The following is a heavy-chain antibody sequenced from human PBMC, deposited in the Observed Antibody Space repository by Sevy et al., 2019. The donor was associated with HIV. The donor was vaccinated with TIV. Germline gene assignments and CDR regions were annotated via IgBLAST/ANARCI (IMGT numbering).Heavy chain of an antibody. CDR2: VFYFGST. Sequence: SETLSLTCSVSAMSVSSANDYWTWIRQPPGKGLEWIGHVFYFGSTNYNPSLKSRVTISQDTSKRQFSLKLTSVTAEDTAVYYCGRDQYNDVLTGLYAMDVWGQGTTVTVSS. CDR1: AMSVSSANDY. D-gene: IGHD3-9*01. V-gene: IGHV4-61*01. J-gene: IGHJ6*02. CDR3: GRDQYNDVLTGLYAMDV.